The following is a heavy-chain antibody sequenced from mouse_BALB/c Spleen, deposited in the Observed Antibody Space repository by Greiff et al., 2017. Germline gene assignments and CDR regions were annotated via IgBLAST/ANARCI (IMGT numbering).Heavy chain of an antibody. CDR1: GFTFSSYG. CDR2: INSNGGST. V-gene: IGHV5-6-3*01. CDR3: ARDYYYGSKYYYAMDY. J-gene: IGHJ4*01. Sequence: EVMLVESGGGLVQPGGSLKLSCAASGFTFSSYGMSWVRQTPDKRLELVATINSNGGSTYYPDSVKGRFTISRDNAKNTLYLQMSSLKSEDTAMYYCARDYYYGSKYYYAMDYWGQGTSVTVSS. D-gene: IGHD1-1*01.